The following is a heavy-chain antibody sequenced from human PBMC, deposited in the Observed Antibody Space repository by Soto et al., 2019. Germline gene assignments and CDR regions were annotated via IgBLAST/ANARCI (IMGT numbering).Heavy chain of an antibody. Sequence: PGGSLRLSCAASGFTFGTTDMSWVRQAPGEGLEWVSTIDGSDGITYYADSVKGRFTISRDNSRNTVYLQMNSLRGDDTALYYCAKNSGWFNTWGQGALVTVSS. CDR3: AKNSGWFNT. J-gene: IGHJ5*02. V-gene: IGHV3-23*01. CDR1: GFTFGTTD. D-gene: IGHD3-10*01. CDR2: IDGSDGIT.